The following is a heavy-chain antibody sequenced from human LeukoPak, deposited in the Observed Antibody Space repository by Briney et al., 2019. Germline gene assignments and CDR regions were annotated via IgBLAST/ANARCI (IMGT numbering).Heavy chain of an antibody. V-gene: IGHV1-2*02. CDR3: ARGKSNLVALNWLDP. CDR1: GYTFTGYY. Sequence: ASVKVSCKASGYTFTGYYMHWVRQAPGQGLEWMGWINPNSGGTNYAQKFQGRVTITRDTSASTAYMELSRLTSDDTATYYCARGKSNLVALNWLDPWGQGTLVTVSS. D-gene: IGHD5-24*01. CDR2: INPNSGGT. J-gene: IGHJ5*02.